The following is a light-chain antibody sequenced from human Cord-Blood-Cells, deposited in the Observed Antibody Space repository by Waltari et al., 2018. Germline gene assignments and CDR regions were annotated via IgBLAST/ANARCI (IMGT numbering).Light chain of an antibody. V-gene: IGLV1-44*01. CDR1: SSNIGSNT. CDR3: AAWDDSLNGPVV. J-gene: IGLJ2*01. Sequence: GTPGQRVTISCSGSSSNIGSNTVNWYQQLPGTAPKLLIYSNNQRPSGVPDRFSGSKSGTSASLAISGLQSEDEADYYCAAWDDSLNGPVVFGGGTKLTVL. CDR2: SNN.